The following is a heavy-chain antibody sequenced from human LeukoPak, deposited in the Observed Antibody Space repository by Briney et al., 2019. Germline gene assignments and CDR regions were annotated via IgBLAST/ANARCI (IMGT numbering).Heavy chain of an antibody. J-gene: IGHJ4*02. V-gene: IGHV3-74*03. CDR2: ITTGVSTT. Sequence: PGGSLRLSCAASGFTFTSYNMHWVRQVSGKGLVWVSRITTGVSTTVYADSVKGRFTISRDNAKNTVHLQMSSLRAEDTAIYYCARGYYGDPVAFDYWGQGTLVTVSS. D-gene: IGHD3-10*01. CDR1: GFTFTSYN. CDR3: ARGYYGDPVAFDY.